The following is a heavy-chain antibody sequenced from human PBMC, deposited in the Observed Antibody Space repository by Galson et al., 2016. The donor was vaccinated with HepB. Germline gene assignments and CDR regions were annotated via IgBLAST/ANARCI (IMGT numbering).Heavy chain of an antibody. V-gene: IGHV1-69*13. CDR2: IIPMFGTA. CDR1: GGTFSTYG. CDR3: ARDRRYVSSVSCYTSNDYFHGIDV. D-gene: IGHD3-22*01. J-gene: IGHJ6*02. Sequence: SVKVSCKASGGTFSTYGISWVRQAPGQGLEWMGGIIPMFGTANYAPTSDSRVTITADEASSTAYMEVSSLRSEDTAVYYCARDRRYVSSVSCYTSNDYFHGIDVWGQGTTVTVS.